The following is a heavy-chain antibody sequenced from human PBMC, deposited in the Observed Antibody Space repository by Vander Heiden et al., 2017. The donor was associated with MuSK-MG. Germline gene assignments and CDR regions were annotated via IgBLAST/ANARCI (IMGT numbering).Heavy chain of an antibody. Sequence: QLELHESGPRLVKTSETLSLTCTVPGGSISSSSYYWAWIRQTPGKGLEWIGRIYYRGDTDYNTSLKGRVTMSVDTSTNQFSLKVSSVTAADTAVYYCVRDRLGTTPVPFFDSWGQGTLVTVSS. CDR1: GGSISSSSYY. V-gene: IGHV4-39*07. CDR3: VRDRLGTTPVPFFDS. J-gene: IGHJ4*02. D-gene: IGHD7-27*01. CDR2: IYYRGDT.